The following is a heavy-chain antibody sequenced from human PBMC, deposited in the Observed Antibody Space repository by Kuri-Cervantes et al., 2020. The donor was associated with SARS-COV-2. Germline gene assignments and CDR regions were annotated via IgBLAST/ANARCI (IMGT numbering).Heavy chain of an antibody. CDR2: IDWDDDK. J-gene: IGHJ4*02. CDR3: ARIPGYGYYFDY. D-gene: IGHD2-15*01. V-gene: IGHV2-70*01. Sequence: SGHTLVKPIQTLTLTCTLSGFSHSTSGMCVSWIRQPPGKALEWLALIDWDDDKYYSTSLKTRLTISKDTSKNQVVPTMTNMDPVDTDTYYCARIPGYGYYFDYWGQGTRVT. CDR1: GFSHSTSGMC.